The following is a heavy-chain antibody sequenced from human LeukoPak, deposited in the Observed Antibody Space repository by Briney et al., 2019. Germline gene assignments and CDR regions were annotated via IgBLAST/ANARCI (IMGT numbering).Heavy chain of an antibody. CDR2: ISTTNSTI. J-gene: IGHJ4*02. Sequence: GGSLRLSCAASGFTFSSYSMNWVRQAPGKGLEWVSYISTTNSTIYYADSVKGRFTISRDNAKNSLYLQMNYLRAEDTAVYYCARGEGAVTTVYWGQGTLVTVSS. CDR1: GFTFSSYS. V-gene: IGHV3-48*01. CDR3: ARGEGAVTTVY. D-gene: IGHD4-17*01.